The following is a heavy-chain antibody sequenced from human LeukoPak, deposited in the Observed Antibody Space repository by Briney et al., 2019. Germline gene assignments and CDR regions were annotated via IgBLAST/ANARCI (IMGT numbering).Heavy chain of an antibody. J-gene: IGHJ4*02. CDR3: ARDLNVAAAGTFDY. CDR2: INWNGGST. CDR1: GSTFDDYG. D-gene: IGHD6-13*01. V-gene: IGHV3-20*04. Sequence: GGSLRLSCAASGSTFDDYGMSWVRQAPGKGLEWVSGINWNGGSTGYADSVKGRFTISRDNAKNSLYLQMNSLRAEDTALYYCARDLNVAAAGTFDYWGQGTLVTVSS.